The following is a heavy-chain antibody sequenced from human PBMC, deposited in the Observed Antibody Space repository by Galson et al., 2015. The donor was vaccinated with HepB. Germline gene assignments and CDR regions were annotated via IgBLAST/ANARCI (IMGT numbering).Heavy chain of an antibody. CDR2: IKGRSDGGAT. CDR1: RFTFSNAW. V-gene: IGHV3-15*01. J-gene: IGHJ4*02. Sequence: SLRLSCAASRFTFSNAWMSWVRQAPGKGLEWIGRIKGRSDGGATDYAAPVKCRFIISRDDSKNTLYLQMNSLKTADTAGYYCTTAPPGWNWGLDYFDYWGQGALVPVSS. D-gene: IGHD1-7*01. CDR3: TTAPPGWNWGLDYFDY.